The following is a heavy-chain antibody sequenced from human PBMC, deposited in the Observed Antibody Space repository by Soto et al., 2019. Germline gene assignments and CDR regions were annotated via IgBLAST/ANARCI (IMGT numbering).Heavy chain of an antibody. J-gene: IGHJ6*02. CDR1: GYTFTSYY. D-gene: IGHD2-2*01. V-gene: IGHV1-46*01. Sequence: VASVKVSCKASGYTFTSYYMHWVRQAPGQGLEWMGIINPSGGSTSYAQKFQGRVTMTRDTSTSTVYMELSSLRSEDTAVYYCAREGQDIVVVPAASSGYGMDVWGQGTTVTVSS. CDR3: AREGQDIVVVPAASSGYGMDV. CDR2: INPSGGST.